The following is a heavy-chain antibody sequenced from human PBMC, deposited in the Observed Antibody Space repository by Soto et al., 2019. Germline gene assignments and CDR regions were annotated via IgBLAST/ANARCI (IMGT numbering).Heavy chain of an antibody. CDR1: ESTFSSYA. J-gene: IGHJ4*02. D-gene: IGHD2-15*01. Sequence: QVQLVQSGAEVKKPGSSVKVSCKASESTFSSYAISWVRQAPGQGLEWMGGIIPIFGTANYAQKFQGRVTITADESTSTAYMELSSLRSEDTAVYYCASETYCSGGSCYSVDYWGQGTLVTVSS. CDR2: IIPIFGTA. V-gene: IGHV1-69*01. CDR3: ASETYCSGGSCYSVDY.